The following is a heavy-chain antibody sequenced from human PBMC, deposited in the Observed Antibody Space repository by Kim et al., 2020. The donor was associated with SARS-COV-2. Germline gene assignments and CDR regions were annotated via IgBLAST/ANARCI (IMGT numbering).Heavy chain of an antibody. J-gene: IGHJ4*02. CDR3: ASSDGNSGSYYFDY. Sequence: SQKFQGRVTITRETSAGTAYMELSSLRSEDTAVYYCASSDGNSGSYYFDYWGQGTLVTVSS. D-gene: IGHD1-26*01. V-gene: IGHV1-3*01.